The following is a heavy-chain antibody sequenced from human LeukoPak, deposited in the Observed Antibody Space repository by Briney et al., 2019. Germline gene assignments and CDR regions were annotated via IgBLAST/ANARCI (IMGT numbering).Heavy chain of an antibody. CDR3: ARHDCGGGCFSRPNYYFDS. J-gene: IGHJ4*02. CDR1: GGSISSSSYY. V-gene: IGHV4-39*01. D-gene: IGHD2-21*02. Sequence: PSETLSLTCTVSGGSISSSSYYWGWIRQPPGKGLEWIGSIYYSGSTYYNPSLKSRVTISVDTSKNQFSLKLSSVTAADTAVYYCARHDCGGGCFSRPNYYFDSWGQGTLVTVSS. CDR2: IYYSGST.